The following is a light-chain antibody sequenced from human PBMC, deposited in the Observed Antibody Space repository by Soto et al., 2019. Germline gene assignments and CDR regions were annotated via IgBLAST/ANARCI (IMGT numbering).Light chain of an antibody. CDR2: DAS. Sequence: EVVLTQSPATLSLSPGERATLSCRASQSVSSYLGWYQLKPGQAHRLLIYDASNRATGIPARFSGSGSGTDFTLTISSLEPEDFAVYYCQQRRHWPLTFGGGTKVEIK. V-gene: IGKV3-11*01. CDR3: QQRRHWPLT. CDR1: QSVSSY. J-gene: IGKJ4*01.